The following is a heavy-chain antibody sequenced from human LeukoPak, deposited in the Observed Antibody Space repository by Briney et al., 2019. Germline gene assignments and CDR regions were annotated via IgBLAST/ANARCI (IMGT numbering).Heavy chain of an antibody. V-gene: IGHV1-2*02. Sequence: ASVKVSCKASGYTFTGYYMYWVRQAPGQGLEWMGWINPNSGGTNYEQKFQGRVTMTRDTSISTAYMELSRLRSDDTAVYYCARSIAVDYFDYWGQGTLVTVSS. D-gene: IGHD6-19*01. CDR1: GYTFTGYY. CDR2: INPNSGGT. J-gene: IGHJ4*02. CDR3: ARSIAVDYFDY.